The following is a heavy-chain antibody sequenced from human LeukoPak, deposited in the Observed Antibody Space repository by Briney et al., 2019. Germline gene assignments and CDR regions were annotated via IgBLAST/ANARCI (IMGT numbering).Heavy chain of an antibody. D-gene: IGHD1-26*01. CDR2: INPSGGST. CDR1: GYTFTTYH. V-gene: IGHV1-46*01. CDR3: ARGLGSGSYYGY. Sequence: ASVKVSCKASGYTFTTYHMHWVRQAPGQGLEWMGIINPSGGSTSYPQKFQGRVTMTRDTSTSTVYMEVSSLTSDDTAVCYCARGLGSGSYYGYWGQGTLVTVSS. J-gene: IGHJ4*02.